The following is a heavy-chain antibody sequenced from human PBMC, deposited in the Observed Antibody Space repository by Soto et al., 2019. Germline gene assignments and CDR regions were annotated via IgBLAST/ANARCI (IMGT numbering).Heavy chain of an antibody. CDR2: IYSGGST. CDR1: GFTVSSNY. Sequence: RRLSCAASGFTVSSNYMSWVRQAPGKGLEWGSVIYSGGSTYYADSVKGRFTISRDNSKNTLYLQMNSLRAEDTAVYYCARDVAPVRYWGQGTLVTVSS. J-gene: IGHJ4*02. V-gene: IGHV3-53*01. D-gene: IGHD3-10*01. CDR3: ARDVAPVRY.